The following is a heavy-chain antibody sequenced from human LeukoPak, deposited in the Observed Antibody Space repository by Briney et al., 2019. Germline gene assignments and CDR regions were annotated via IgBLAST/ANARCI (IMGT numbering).Heavy chain of an antibody. CDR1: GGSISSYY. V-gene: IGHV4-59*01. CDR3: ARAPPVLGGIPDY. Sequence: SETLSLTCSVSGGSISSYYWSWIRQPPGMGLEWIGYIFYSGSTKYNPSLESRVTISVDTSKNQFSLKLSSVTAADTAVYYCARAPPVLGGIPDYWGQGTLVTVSS. CDR2: IFYSGST. J-gene: IGHJ4*02. D-gene: IGHD4-23*01.